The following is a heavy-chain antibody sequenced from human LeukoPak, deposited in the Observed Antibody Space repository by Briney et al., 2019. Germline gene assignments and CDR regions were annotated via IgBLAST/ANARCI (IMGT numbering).Heavy chain of an antibody. J-gene: IGHJ4*02. CDR3: ARSDSGYDFPYFDY. V-gene: IGHV4-39*07. CDR1: GGSISGSSYY. D-gene: IGHD5-12*01. CDR2: IYYSGST. Sequence: SETLSLTCTVSGGSISGSSYYWGWIRQPPGKGLEWIGSIYYSGSTYYNPSLKSRVTISVDTSKNQFSLKLSSVTAADTAVYYCARSDSGYDFPYFDYWGQGTLVTVSS.